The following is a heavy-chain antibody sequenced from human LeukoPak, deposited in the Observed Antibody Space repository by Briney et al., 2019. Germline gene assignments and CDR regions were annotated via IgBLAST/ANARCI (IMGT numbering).Heavy chain of an antibody. CDR1: GGTFSSYA. CDR3: ATKRGYSYGSPH. V-gene: IGHV1-69*13. J-gene: IGHJ4*02. Sequence: SVKVSCKASGGTFSSYAISWVRQAPGQGLEWMGGIIPIFGTANYAQKFQGRVTITADESTSTAYMELSSLRSEDTAVYYCATKRGYSYGSPHWGQGTLVTVSS. D-gene: IGHD5-18*01. CDR2: IIPIFGTA.